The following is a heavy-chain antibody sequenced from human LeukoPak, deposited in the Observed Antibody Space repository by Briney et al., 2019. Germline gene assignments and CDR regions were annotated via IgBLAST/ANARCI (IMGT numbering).Heavy chain of an antibody. J-gene: IGHJ4*02. V-gene: IGHV3-53*01. CDR1: GFTVSSNY. CDR2: IYSGGST. Sequence: GGSLRLSCAASGFTVSSNYTSWVRQAPGKGLEWVSVIYSGGSTYYADSVKGRFTISRDNSKNTLYLQMNSLRAEDTAVYYCARVVWELPVRDYWGQGTLVTVSS. CDR3: ARVVWELPVRDY. D-gene: IGHD1-26*01.